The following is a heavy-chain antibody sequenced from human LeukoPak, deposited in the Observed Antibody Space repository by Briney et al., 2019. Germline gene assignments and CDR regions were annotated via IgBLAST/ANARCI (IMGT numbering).Heavy chain of an antibody. CDR3: ASSPLYSSSWYGWDY. CDR1: GFTFSSYS. Sequence: GGSLRLSCAASGFTFSSYSMNWVRQAPGKGLEWVSSISGSSSYIYYADSVKGRFTISRDNAKNSLYLQMNSLRAEDTAVYYCASSPLYSSSWYGWDYWGQGTLVTVSS. CDR2: ISGSSSYI. D-gene: IGHD6-13*01. V-gene: IGHV3-21*01. J-gene: IGHJ4*02.